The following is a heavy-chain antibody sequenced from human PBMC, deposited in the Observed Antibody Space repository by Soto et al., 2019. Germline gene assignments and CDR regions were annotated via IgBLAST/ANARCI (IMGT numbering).Heavy chain of an antibody. V-gene: IGHV1-46*01. CDR3: ARGTNFDY. Sequence: QVQLLQSGAEVKKPGASVKVSCRSSGYTFTSNYIHWVRQAPGQGLEWMGVINPGDGSKSYAQKFQGRVTMTRDTSTGTVNMELSSLESEDTAVFYCARGTNFDYWGQGTLVTVSS. J-gene: IGHJ4*02. CDR1: GYTFTSNY. CDR2: INPGDGSK.